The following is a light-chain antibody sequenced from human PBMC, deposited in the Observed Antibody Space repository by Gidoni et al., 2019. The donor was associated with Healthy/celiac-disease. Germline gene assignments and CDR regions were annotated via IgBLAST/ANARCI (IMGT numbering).Light chain of an antibody. V-gene: IGLV2-23*03. J-gene: IGLJ2*01. CDR3: CSYAGSSTFV. CDR1: SSDVGSYNL. CDR2: EGS. Sequence: QSALTQPASVSGSPGQSITISCTGTSSDVGSYNLVSWYQQHPGKAPKLTIYEGSKRPSGVSNRFSGSKSGNTASLTISVLQAEDEADYYCCSYAGSSTFVFGGGTKLTVL.